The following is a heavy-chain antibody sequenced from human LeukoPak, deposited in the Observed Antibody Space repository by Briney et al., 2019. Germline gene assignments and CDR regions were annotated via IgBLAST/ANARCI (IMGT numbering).Heavy chain of an antibody. Sequence: SETLSLTCTVSGGSISSGGYYWSWIRQHPGKGLEWIGYIYYSGSTYYNPSLKSRVTISVDTSKNQFSLKLSSVTAADTAVYYCARWGCSGGSCYSDPGNFDYWGQGTLVTVSS. D-gene: IGHD2-15*01. CDR1: GGSISSGGYY. CDR3: ARWGCSGGSCYSDPGNFDY. J-gene: IGHJ4*02. CDR2: IYYSGST. V-gene: IGHV4-31*03.